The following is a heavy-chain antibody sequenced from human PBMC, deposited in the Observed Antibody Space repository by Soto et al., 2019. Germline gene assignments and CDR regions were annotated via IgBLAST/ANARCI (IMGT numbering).Heavy chain of an antibody. CDR3: ARDFFGIVAYYYYGMDV. CDR1: GYTFTSYG. D-gene: IGHD2-21*01. CDR2: ISAYNGNT. J-gene: IGHJ6*02. Sequence: ASVKVSCKASGYTFTSYGISWVRQAPGQGLEWMGWISAYNGNTNYAQKLQGRVTMTTDTSTSTAYMELRSLRSDDTAVYYCARDFFGIVAYYYYGMDVWRQGTTVTVSS. V-gene: IGHV1-18*04.